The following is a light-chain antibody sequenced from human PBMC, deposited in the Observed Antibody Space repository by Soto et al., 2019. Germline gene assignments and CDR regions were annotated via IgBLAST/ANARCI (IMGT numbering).Light chain of an antibody. V-gene: IGKV3-15*01. CDR3: QHYNNWPPSIT. Sequence: IVMTQSPATLSVSPGERATLSCRASQSVSSNLAWYQQKPGQAPRLLIYGASTRATDIPARFSGSGSGTEFTLTISSLQSEDCVIYYCQHYNNWPPSITFGQGTRLAIK. CDR2: GAS. J-gene: IGKJ5*01. CDR1: QSVSSN.